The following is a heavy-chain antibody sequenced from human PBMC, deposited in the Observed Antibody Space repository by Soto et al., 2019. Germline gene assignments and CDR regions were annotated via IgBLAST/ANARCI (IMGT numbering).Heavy chain of an antibody. CDR1: GFTFSSYW. Sequence: GESLKISCAASGFTFSSYWMSWVRQAPGKGLEWVANIKQDGSEKYYVDSVKGRFTISRDNAKNSLYLQMNSLRAEDTAVYYCARDSGQLLDAFDIWGQGTMVTVSS. D-gene: IGHD2-2*01. V-gene: IGHV3-7*01. J-gene: IGHJ3*02. CDR2: IKQDGSEK. CDR3: ARDSGQLLDAFDI.